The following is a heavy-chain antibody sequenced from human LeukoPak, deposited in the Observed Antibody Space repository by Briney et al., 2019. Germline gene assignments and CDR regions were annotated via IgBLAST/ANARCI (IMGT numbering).Heavy chain of an antibody. Sequence: GGSLRLSCAASGFTFDDYGMSWGRQAPGKGLEWVSGINWNGGSTGYADSVKGRFTISRDNAKNSLYLQMNSLRAEDTALYYCARDEGYYDSSGGSSGYWGQGALVTVSS. CDR2: INWNGGST. V-gene: IGHV3-20*04. CDR3: ARDEGYYDSSGGSSGY. CDR1: GFTFDDYG. J-gene: IGHJ4*02. D-gene: IGHD3-22*01.